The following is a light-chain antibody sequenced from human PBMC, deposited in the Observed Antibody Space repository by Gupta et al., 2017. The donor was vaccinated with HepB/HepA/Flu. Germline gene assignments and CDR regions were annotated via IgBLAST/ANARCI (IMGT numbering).Light chain of an antibody. Sequence: EIVLTQSPATLSLSPGERATLSCGASQSVSSYLAWYQQKPGQAPRLLIYDASNRATGIPARFSGSGSGTDCTLTISSLEPEDFAVYYCQQRSNWPPSITFGQGTRLEIK. V-gene: IGKV3-11*01. CDR1: QSVSSY. J-gene: IGKJ5*01. CDR3: QQRSNWPPSIT. CDR2: DAS.